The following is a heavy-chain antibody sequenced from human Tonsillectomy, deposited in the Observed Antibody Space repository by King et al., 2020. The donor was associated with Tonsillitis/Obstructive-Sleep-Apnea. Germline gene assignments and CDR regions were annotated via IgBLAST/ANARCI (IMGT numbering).Heavy chain of an antibody. CDR2: ISPSGTYT. Sequence: VQLVESGGGLVKPGGSLRLSCEGSGITFSDYYKGWIRQAPGRGLKWVSYISPSGTYTNYADSVKGRFSIFRDNAKNSVYLQMDSLGPEDTAVYYCASSELPEVGWKYWGRGTLVTVSS. D-gene: IGHD2-15*01. CDR1: GITFSDYY. CDR3: ASSELPEVGWKY. V-gene: IGHV3-11*05. J-gene: IGHJ4*02.